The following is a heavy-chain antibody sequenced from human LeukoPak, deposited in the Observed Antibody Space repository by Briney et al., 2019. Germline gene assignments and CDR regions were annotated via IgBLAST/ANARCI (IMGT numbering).Heavy chain of an antibody. CDR1: GGSISSSSYY. D-gene: IGHD3-3*01. CDR3: ARETDYDFWSGYTDNSQIDY. V-gene: IGHV4-39*07. Sequence: SETLSLTCTVSGGSISSSSYYWGWIRQPPGKGLEWIGSIYYSGSTYYNPSLKSRVTISVDTSKNQFSLKLSSVTAADTAVYYCARETDYDFWSGYTDNSQIDYWGQGTLVTVSS. J-gene: IGHJ4*02. CDR2: IYYSGST.